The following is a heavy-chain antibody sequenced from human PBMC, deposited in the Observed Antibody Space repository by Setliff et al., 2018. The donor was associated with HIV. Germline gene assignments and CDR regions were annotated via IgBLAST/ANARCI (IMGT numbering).Heavy chain of an antibody. J-gene: IGHJ5*02. D-gene: IGHD2-8*01. CDR2: IKSKSDGRTT. V-gene: IGHV3-15*01. Sequence: GGSLRLSCAVSGFTGFTFTDAWMAWVRQAPGKGLEWVGRIKSKSDGRTTDYGATVKGRFIISRDDSQNTVFLQMNSLKSEDSAIYYCATIEKKNGFRCLDPWGQGTVVTVSS. CDR3: ATIEKKNGFRCLDP. CDR1: GFTFTDAW.